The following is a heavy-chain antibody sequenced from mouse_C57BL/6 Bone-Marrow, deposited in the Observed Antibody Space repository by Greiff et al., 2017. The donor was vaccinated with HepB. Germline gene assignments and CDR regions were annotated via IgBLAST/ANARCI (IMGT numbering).Heavy chain of an antibody. CDR1: GYTFTSYW. Sequence: QVQLQQPGAELVMPGASVKLSCKASGYTFTSYWMHWVKQRPGQGLEWIGEIDPSDSYTNYNQKFKGKSTLTVDKSSSTAYMQLSSLTSEDSAVYYCAREDYGSMYYFDYWGQGTTLTVSS. D-gene: IGHD1-1*01. CDR3: AREDYGSMYYFDY. V-gene: IGHV1-69*01. CDR2: IDPSDSYT. J-gene: IGHJ2*01.